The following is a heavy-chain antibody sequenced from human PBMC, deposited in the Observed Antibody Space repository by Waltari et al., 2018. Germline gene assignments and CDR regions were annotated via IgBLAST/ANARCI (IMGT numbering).Heavy chain of an antibody. CDR1: GFTFDDYA. CDR3: AEASQNLSWNNAFDI. CDR2: ISWDGGST. J-gene: IGHJ3*02. D-gene: IGHD6-13*01. V-gene: IGHV3-43D*04. Sequence: EVQLVESGGVVVQPGGSLRLSCAAYGFTFDDYAMHWVRQASGKGLEWVSLISWDGGSTYYADSVKGRFTISRDNSKNSLYLQMNSLRAEDTALYYCAEASQNLSWNNAFDIWGQGTMVTVSS.